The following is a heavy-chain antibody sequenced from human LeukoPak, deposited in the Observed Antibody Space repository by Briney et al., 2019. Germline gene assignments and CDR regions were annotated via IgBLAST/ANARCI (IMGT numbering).Heavy chain of an antibody. CDR1: GGSISSYY. CDR2: IYYSGST. D-gene: IGHD5-12*01. Sequence: SETLSLTCTVSGGSISSYYWSWLRQPPGKGLEWIGYIYYSGSTNYNPSLKSRVTISVDTSKNQFSLKLSSVTAADTAVYYCARGPWQYYFDYWGQGTLVTVSS. CDR3: ARGPWQYYFDY. J-gene: IGHJ4*02. V-gene: IGHV4-59*01.